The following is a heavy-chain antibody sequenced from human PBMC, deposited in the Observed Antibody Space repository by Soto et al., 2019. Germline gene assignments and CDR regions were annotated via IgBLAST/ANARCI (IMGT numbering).Heavy chain of an antibody. J-gene: IGHJ4*02. D-gene: IGHD3-3*01. CDR1: GYTFTGYY. Sequence: QVQLVQSGAEVKKPGGSVKVSCKASGYTFTGYYMHWVRQAPGQGLEWMGWINPNSGGTNYAQKFQGWVTMTRDTSISTAYMELSRLRSDDTAVYYCARSRYYDFWSGYYYFDYWGQGTLVTVSS. V-gene: IGHV1-2*04. CDR3: ARSRYYDFWSGYYYFDY. CDR2: INPNSGGT.